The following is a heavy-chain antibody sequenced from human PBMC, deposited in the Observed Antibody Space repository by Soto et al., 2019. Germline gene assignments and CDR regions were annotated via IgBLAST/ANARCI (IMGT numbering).Heavy chain of an antibody. CDR3: AKAADGLLWFGSYYFDY. CDR2: ISGSGGST. CDR1: GFTFSSYA. Sequence: GGSLRLSCAASGFTFSSYAMSWVRQAPGKGLEWVSAISGSGGSTYYADSVKGRFTISRDNSKNTLYLQMNSLRAEDTAVYYCAKAADGLLWFGSYYFDYWGQGTLVTVSS. J-gene: IGHJ4*02. V-gene: IGHV3-23*01. D-gene: IGHD3-10*01.